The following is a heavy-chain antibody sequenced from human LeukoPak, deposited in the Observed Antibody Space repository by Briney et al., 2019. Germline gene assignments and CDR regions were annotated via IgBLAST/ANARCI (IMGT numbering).Heavy chain of an antibody. CDR2: ISGSGGSI. CDR3: AKGYSSGWYDADFDS. V-gene: IGHV3-23*01. CDR1: GFTFSSYV. Sequence: GGSLRLSCAAPGFTFSSYVMSWVRQAPGKGLEWVSAISGSGGSIYYADSVKGRSTISRDNSKDTLYLQMNSLRAEDTAVYYCAKGYSSGWYDADFDSWGQGTLVTVSS. D-gene: IGHD6-19*01. J-gene: IGHJ4*02.